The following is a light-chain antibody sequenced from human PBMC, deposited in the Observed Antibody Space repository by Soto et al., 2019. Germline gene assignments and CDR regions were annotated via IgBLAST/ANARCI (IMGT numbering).Light chain of an antibody. Sequence: EIVLTQSPGTLSLSPGERATLSCRASQSVSSSYLAWYQQKPGQAPRLLIYGASSRATGIPDMFSGSGSGTDFTLTISRLEPEDCAVYYCQQYGSSPRTFGQGTKVEIK. J-gene: IGKJ1*01. CDR3: QQYGSSPRT. V-gene: IGKV3-20*01. CDR1: QSVSSSY. CDR2: GAS.